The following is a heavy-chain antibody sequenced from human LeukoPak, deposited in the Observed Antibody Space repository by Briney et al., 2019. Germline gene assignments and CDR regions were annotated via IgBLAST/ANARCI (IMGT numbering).Heavy chain of an antibody. J-gene: IGHJ2*01. V-gene: IGHV3-48*04. CDR2: ISSSGSTK. D-gene: IGHD4-11*01. CDR1: GFIFSNYN. Sequence: GGSLRLSCAASGFIFSNYNMNWVRQAPGKGLEWVSYISSSGSTKYYADSVKGRFTISRDNAKNSLYLQMNSLRAEDTAVYYCARDWGNYDPLRSYFDLWGRGTLVTVSS. CDR3: ARDWGNYDPLRSYFDL.